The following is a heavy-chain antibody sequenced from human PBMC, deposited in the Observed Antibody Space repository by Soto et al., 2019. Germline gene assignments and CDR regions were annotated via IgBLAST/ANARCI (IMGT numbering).Heavy chain of an antibody. Sequence: ASVKVSCKVSGYTLTELSMHWVRQAPGKGLEWMGGYDPEDGETIYAQKFQGRVTMTEDTSTDTAYMELRSLRSEDTAVYYCATDSGMVVVPVARKWGFDPWGQGTPVTVSS. D-gene: IGHD2-2*01. V-gene: IGHV1-24*01. CDR3: ATDSGMVVVPVARKWGFDP. CDR1: GYTLTELS. J-gene: IGHJ5*02. CDR2: YDPEDGET.